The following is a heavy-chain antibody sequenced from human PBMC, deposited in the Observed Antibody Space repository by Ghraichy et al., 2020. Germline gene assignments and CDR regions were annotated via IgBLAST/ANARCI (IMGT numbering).Heavy chain of an antibody. CDR1: GDSVSSNSAA. CDR3: ARDGYGGNSGVLGFDY. D-gene: IGHD4-23*01. Sequence: SETLSLTCAISGDSVSSNSAAWNWIRQSPSRGLEWLGRTYYRSKWYNDFAVSVKSRITINPDTSKNQFSLQLNSVTPEDTAVYYCARDGYGGNSGVLGFDYWGQGTLVSVSS. CDR2: TYYRSKWYN. V-gene: IGHV6-1*01. J-gene: IGHJ4*02.